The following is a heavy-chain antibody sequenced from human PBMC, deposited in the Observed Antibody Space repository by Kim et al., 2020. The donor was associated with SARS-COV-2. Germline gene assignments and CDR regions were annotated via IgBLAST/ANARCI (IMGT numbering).Heavy chain of an antibody. Sequence: SETLSLTCTVSGGSVNSESYYWSWIRQPPGKGLEWIGHIFYDGGTSYNPSLNSRLTISVDTSKNQFSLKVRSVTAADTAVYYCARWDYYYFYGVDVRGQG. J-gene: IGHJ6*02. V-gene: IGHV4-61*01. D-gene: IGHD1-26*01. CDR2: IFYDGGT. CDR1: GGSVNSESYY. CDR3: ARWDYYYFYGVDV.